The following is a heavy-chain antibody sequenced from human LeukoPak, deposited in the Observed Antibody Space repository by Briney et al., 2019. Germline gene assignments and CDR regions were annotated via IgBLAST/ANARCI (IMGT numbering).Heavy chain of an antibody. CDR1: GFTFSSYW. CDR2: IKQDGSEK. V-gene: IGHV3-7*01. Sequence: PGGSLRLSCAASGFTFSSYWMSWVRQAPGKGLEWVADIKQDGSEKYYVDSVKGRFTISRDNAKNSLYLQMNRLRAEDTAVYYCARDDCSNISCYHNWFDPWGQGTLVTVSS. CDR3: ARDDCSNISCYHNWFDP. J-gene: IGHJ5*02. D-gene: IGHD2-2*01.